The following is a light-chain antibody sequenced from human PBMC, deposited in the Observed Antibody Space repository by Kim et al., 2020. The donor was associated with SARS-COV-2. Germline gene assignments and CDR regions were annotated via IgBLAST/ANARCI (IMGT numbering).Light chain of an antibody. CDR1: SYNIGDNY. CDR3: GTWDSSLTAGV. J-gene: IGLJ2*01. Sequence: GQEVTISCSGSSYNIGDNYVSWYQQLPGTAPKLLIYENNKRPSGIPDRFSGSKSGTSATLGITGLQTGDEADYYCGTWDSSLTAGVFGGGTQLTVL. V-gene: IGLV1-51*01. CDR2: ENN.